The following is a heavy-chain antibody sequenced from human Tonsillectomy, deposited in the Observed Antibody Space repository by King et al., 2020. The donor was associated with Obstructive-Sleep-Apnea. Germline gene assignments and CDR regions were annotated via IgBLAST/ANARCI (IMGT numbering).Heavy chain of an antibody. CDR1: GFTFSSYA. Sequence: VQLVESGGGVVQPGRSLRLSCAASGFTFSSYAMHWVRQAPGKGLEWVAVISYDGSNKYYADSVKGRFTISRDNSKNTLYLQINSLRAEDTAVYYCARGARRDLYCSSTSCYSDYYYYGMDVWGQGTTVTVSS. CDR2: ISYDGSNK. D-gene: IGHD2-2*01. V-gene: IGHV3-30*04. J-gene: IGHJ6*02. CDR3: ARGARRDLYCSSTSCYSDYYYYGMDV.